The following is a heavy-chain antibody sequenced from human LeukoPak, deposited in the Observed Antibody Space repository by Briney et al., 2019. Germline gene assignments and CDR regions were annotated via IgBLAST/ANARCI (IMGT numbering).Heavy chain of an antibody. CDR1: GFTFDDYA. CDR2: ISWNSGSI. D-gene: IGHD4-17*01. CDR3: AKDESYGDYVSPGMDV. J-gene: IGHJ6*02. V-gene: IGHV3-9*01. Sequence: GGSLRLSRAASGFTFDDYAMHWVRQAPGKGLEWVSGISWNSGSIGYADSVKGRFTISRDNAKNSLYLQMNSLRAEDTALYYCAKDESYGDYVSPGMDVWGQGTTVTVSS.